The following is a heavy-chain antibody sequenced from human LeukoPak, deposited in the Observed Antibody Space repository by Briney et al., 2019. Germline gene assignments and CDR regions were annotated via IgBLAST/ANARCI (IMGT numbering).Heavy chain of an antibody. CDR2: IDASGRNT. J-gene: IGHJ4*02. Sequence: GGSLRLSCAASGFTFSKLGMTWVRQAPGKGLEWVSAIDASGRNTHYADSVRGRFSISRDNSKNTVILQMNSLGVEDTAVYYCAKALYDSTGDGYWGQGTLVTISS. CDR1: GFTFSKLG. CDR3: AKALYDSTGDGY. D-gene: IGHD7-27*01. V-gene: IGHV3-23*01.